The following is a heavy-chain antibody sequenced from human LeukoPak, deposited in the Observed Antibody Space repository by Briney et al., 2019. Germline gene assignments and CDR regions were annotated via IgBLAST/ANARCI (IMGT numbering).Heavy chain of an antibody. Sequence: PSETLSLTCAVYGGSFSGYYWSWIRQPPGKGLEWIGEINHSGSTNYNPSLKSRVTISVDTSKNQFSLKLSSVTAADTAVYYRARRRGYSSSWYISWGQGTLVTVSS. CDR3: ARRRGYSSSWYIS. D-gene: IGHD6-13*01. CDR2: INHSGST. J-gene: IGHJ5*02. CDR1: GGSFSGYY. V-gene: IGHV4-34*01.